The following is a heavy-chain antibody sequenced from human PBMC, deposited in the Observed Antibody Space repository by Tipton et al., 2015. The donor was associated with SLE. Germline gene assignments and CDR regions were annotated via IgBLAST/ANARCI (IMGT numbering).Heavy chain of an antibody. J-gene: IGHJ6*04. Sequence: QLVQSGAEVKKPGESMKISCKASGYSFSTHWIGWVRQMPGKGLEWMGLIHPHDSDTRYSPSFRGQVTISADKSINTAYLQWSSLKAPDTAIYYCARGTGWSKYYGMDVWGKGTTVTVSS. V-gene: IGHV5-51*03. CDR3: ARGTGWSKYYGMDV. CDR2: IHPHDSDT. D-gene: IGHD6-19*01. CDR1: GYSFSTHW.